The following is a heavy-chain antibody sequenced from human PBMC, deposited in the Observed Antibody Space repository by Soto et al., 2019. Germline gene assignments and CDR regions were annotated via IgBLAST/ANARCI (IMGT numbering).Heavy chain of an antibody. CDR1: GYSFTSYW. CDR3: ARSHVDRRDYDFLSGYYTTGFSGWFDP. D-gene: IGHD3-3*01. J-gene: IGHJ5*02. V-gene: IGHV5-51*01. Sequence: ESLKISCKGSGYSFTSYWIGWVRQMPGKGLEWMGIIYPGDSDTRYSPSFQGQVTISADKSISTAYLQWSSLKASDTAMYYCARSHVDRRDYDFLSGYYTTGFSGWFDPWGQGTLVTVAS. CDR2: IYPGDSDT.